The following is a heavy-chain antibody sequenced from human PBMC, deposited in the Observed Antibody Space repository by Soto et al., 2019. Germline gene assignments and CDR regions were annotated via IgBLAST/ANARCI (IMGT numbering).Heavy chain of an antibody. Sequence: SATLSLTCTVSGGSISCCGYYWSWIRQHPGKGLEWIGYIYYSGSTYYNPSLKSRVTISVDTSKNQCSLKLSSVTAADTAVYYCAREPSGPLGTRIYYYYGMDVWGQGTTVTVSS. D-gene: IGHD1-1*01. CDR3: AREPSGPLGTRIYYYYGMDV. CDR1: GGSISCCGYY. J-gene: IGHJ6*02. CDR2: IYYSGST. V-gene: IGHV4-31*03.